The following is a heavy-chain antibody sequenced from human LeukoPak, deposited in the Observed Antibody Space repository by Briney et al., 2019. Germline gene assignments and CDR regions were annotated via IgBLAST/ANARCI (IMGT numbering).Heavy chain of an antibody. D-gene: IGHD5-18*01. V-gene: IGHV4-4*07. Sequence: PSETLSLTCTVSGGSISSYYWSWIRQPAGKGLEWIGRIYTSGSTNYDPSLKSRATMSVDTSKNQFSLKLSSVTAADTAVYYCAGTDTAMGSFDYWGQGTLVTVSS. CDR3: AGTDTAMGSFDY. CDR1: GGSISSYY. CDR2: IYTSGST. J-gene: IGHJ4*02.